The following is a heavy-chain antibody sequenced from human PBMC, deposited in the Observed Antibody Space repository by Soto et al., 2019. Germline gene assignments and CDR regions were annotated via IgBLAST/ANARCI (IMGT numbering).Heavy chain of an antibody. V-gene: IGHV3-23*01. Sequence: GGSLRLSCAASGFTFSSYAMSWVRQAPGKGLEWVSAISGSGGSTYYSDSVKGRFTIPRDNSKNTLYLQMNSLRAEDTAVYYCAKGHYYYGSGSYYNTIDYWGQGTLVTVSS. J-gene: IGHJ4*02. D-gene: IGHD3-10*01. CDR3: AKGHYYYGSGSYYNTIDY. CDR2: ISGSGGST. CDR1: GFTFSSYA.